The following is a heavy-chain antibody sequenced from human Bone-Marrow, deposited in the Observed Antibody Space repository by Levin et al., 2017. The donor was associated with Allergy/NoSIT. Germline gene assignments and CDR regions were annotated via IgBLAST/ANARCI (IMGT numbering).Heavy chain of an antibody. CDR3: ARARRGYYAYYYYMDV. V-gene: IGHV4-59*01. CDR1: GGSISRDY. CDR2: VSYRGTT. D-gene: IGHD3-3*01. J-gene: IGHJ6*03. Sequence: ESLKISCTVSGGSISRDYWSWIRQSPGKGLEWIGYVSYRGTTNHNPSLESRVTISVDTSKSQFSLRLSSVTAADTGVYFCARARRGYYAYYYYMDVWGKGTTVTVSS.